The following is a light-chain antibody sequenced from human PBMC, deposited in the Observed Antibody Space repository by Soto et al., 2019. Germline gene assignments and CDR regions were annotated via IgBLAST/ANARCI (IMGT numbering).Light chain of an antibody. Sequence: IQMTQSPSSLSASVGDRVTITCQASQDISNYLNWYQQKPGKAPKLLIYAASTLQSGVPSRFSGSGSGTDFTLTISSLQPEDFATYYCQQLNSYPLTFGQGTRLEI. J-gene: IGKJ5*01. V-gene: IGKV1-9*01. CDR2: AAS. CDR1: QDISNY. CDR3: QQLNSYPLT.